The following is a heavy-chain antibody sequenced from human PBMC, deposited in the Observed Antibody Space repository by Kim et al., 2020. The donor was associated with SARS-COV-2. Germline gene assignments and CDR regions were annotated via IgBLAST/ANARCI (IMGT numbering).Heavy chain of an antibody. CDR1: GDSISSSSYY. J-gene: IGHJ5*02. D-gene: IGHD3-10*01. Sequence: SETLSLTCTVSGDSISSSSYYWGWIRQPPGKGLEWXXNIYXSGTTYYXPSLXSRVTVSVDTSKXQFSLXLTPVXXADAAVXXXAXGWRFNXDXWGEXTL. CDR2: IYXSGTT. V-gene: IGHV4-39*07. CDR3: AXGWRFNXDX.